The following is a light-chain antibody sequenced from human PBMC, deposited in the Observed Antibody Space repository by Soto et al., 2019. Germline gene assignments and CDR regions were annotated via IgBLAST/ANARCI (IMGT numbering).Light chain of an antibody. J-gene: IGLJ2*01. CDR3: CSYAGSSTPLV. Sequence: QSALTQPASVSGSPGQSITISCTGTSSDVGSYNLVSWYQQHPGKAPKLMIYEGSKRPSGVSNRFSGSKSGNTASLTISGLQAEDEADYYCCSYAGSSTPLVFGGATKLTVL. V-gene: IGLV2-23*01. CDR2: EGS. CDR1: SSDVGSYNL.